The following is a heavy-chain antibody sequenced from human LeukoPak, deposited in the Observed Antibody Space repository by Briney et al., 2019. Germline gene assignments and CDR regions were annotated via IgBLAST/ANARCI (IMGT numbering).Heavy chain of an antibody. CDR3: ARERHSSRNWFDP. V-gene: IGHV1-2*02. CDR1: GYTFTGYY. J-gene: IGHJ5*02. Sequence: ASVKVSCKASGYTFTGYYMHWVRQAPGQGLEWMGWINPNSGGTNYAQKFQGRVTMTRDTSISTAYMELSRLRSDDTAVYYCARERHSSRNWFDPWGQGTLVTVSS. CDR2: INPNSGGT. D-gene: IGHD6-13*01.